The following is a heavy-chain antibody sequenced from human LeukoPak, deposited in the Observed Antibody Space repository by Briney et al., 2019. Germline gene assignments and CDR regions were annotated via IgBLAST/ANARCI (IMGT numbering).Heavy chain of an antibody. CDR1: GGSISSYY. Sequence: PSETLSLTCTVSGGSISSYYWSWIRQPPGKGLEWIGNIYYSGSTNYNPSLKSRVTISVDRSKNQFSLKLSSVTAADTAVYYCARAPHYDSSGPFDYWGQGTLVTVSS. D-gene: IGHD3-22*01. CDR2: IYYSGST. CDR3: ARAPHYDSSGPFDY. V-gene: IGHV4-59*12. J-gene: IGHJ4*02.